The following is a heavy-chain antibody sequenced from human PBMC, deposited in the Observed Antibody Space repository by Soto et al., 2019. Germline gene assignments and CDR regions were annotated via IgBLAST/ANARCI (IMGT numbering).Heavy chain of an antibody. CDR3: AKDFLTGSDAFEI. V-gene: IGHV3-9*01. Sequence: GGSLRLSCAASGFPLDDYAMHWVRQAPGKGLEWVSGVSWNSDIVDYADSVKGRFTISRDNAKNSLYLQMNSLRAEDTALYYCAKDFLTGSDAFEIWGQGTMGTCSS. D-gene: IGHD3-9*01. CDR2: VSWNSDIV. J-gene: IGHJ3*02. CDR1: GFPLDDYA.